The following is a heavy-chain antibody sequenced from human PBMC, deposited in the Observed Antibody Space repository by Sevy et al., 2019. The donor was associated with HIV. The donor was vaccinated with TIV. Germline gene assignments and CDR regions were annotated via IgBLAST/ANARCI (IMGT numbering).Heavy chain of an antibody. V-gene: IGHV3-23*01. Sequence: GGSLRLSCAASGFTFSSYAMSWVRQAPGKGLEWVSAISGSGGSTYYADSVKGRFTISRDNSKNTLYLQMNSLRAEDTAVEYGAKEPASDGGYCSSTSCYRGYWGQGTLVTVSS. CDR3: AKEPASDGGYCSSTSCYRGY. CDR1: GFTFSSYA. CDR2: ISGSGGST. J-gene: IGHJ4*02. D-gene: IGHD2-2*01.